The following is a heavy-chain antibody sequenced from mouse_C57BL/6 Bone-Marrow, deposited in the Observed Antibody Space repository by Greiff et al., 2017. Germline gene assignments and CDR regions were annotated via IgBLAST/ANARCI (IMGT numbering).Heavy chain of an antibody. V-gene: IGHV1-76*01. J-gene: IGHJ4*01. D-gene: IGHD2-5*01. CDR3: ARSVAYYSNLYAMDY. CDR1: GYTFTDYY. CDR2: IYPGSGNT. Sequence: VKLVESGAELVRPGASVKLSCKASGYTFTDYYINWVKQRPGQGLEWIARIYPGSGNTYYNEKFKGKATLTAEESSSTAYMQLSSLTSEDSAVYFCARSVAYYSNLYAMDYWGQGTSVTVSS.